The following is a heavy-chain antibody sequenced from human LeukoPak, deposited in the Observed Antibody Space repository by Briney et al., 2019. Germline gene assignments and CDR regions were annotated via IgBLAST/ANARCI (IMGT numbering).Heavy chain of an antibody. J-gene: IGHJ4*02. Sequence: ASVKVSCKASGYTFTSYDINWVRQATGQGLEWMGWMNPNSGNTGYAQKFQGRVTITRNTSISTAYMELSSLRSEDTAVYYCARGRALRFLEWLLVPDFDYWGQGTLVTVSS. D-gene: IGHD3-3*01. CDR1: GYTFTSYD. CDR3: ARGRALRFLEWLLVPDFDY. V-gene: IGHV1-8*03. CDR2: MNPNSGNT.